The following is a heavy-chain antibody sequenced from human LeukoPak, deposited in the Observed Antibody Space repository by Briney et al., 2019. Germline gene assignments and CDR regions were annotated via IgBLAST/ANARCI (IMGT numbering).Heavy chain of an antibody. V-gene: IGHV3-15*01. J-gene: IGHJ4*02. CDR3: TTTKDYGGNSFDY. CDR1: GFIFSNAW. CDR2: IKSKTDGGTT. Sequence: GGSLRLSCAASGFIFSNAWMSWVRQAPGKGLEWVGRIKSKTDGGTTDYAAPVKGRFTISRDDSKNTLYLQMNSLKTEDTAVYYCTTTKDYGGNSFDYWGQGTLVTVSS. D-gene: IGHD4-23*01.